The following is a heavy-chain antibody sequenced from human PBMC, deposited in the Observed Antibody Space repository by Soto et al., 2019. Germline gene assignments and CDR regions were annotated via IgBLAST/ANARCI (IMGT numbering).Heavy chain of an antibody. CDR3: ANRPSSGWIQH. Sequence: GGSLRLSCAASGFTFSSYAMSWVRQAPGKGLEWVSAISGSGGSTYYADSVKGRFTISRDNSKNTLYLQMNSLRAEDTAVYYCANRPSSGWIQHWGQGTLVTVSS. V-gene: IGHV3-23*01. D-gene: IGHD6-19*01. CDR2: ISGSGGST. CDR1: GFTFSSYA. J-gene: IGHJ1*01.